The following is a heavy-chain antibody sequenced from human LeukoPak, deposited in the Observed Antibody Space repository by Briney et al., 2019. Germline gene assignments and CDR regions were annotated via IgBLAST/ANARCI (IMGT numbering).Heavy chain of an antibody. D-gene: IGHD4-17*01. J-gene: IGHJ4*02. Sequence: GASVKVSCKASGGTFSSYAISWVRQAPGQGFEWMGGIIPIFGTANYAQKFQGRVTITADKSTSTAYMELSSLRSEDTAVYYCAREGTYGDYVLDYWGQGTLVTVSS. CDR3: AREGTYGDYVLDY. CDR1: GGTFSSYA. CDR2: IIPIFGTA. V-gene: IGHV1-69*06.